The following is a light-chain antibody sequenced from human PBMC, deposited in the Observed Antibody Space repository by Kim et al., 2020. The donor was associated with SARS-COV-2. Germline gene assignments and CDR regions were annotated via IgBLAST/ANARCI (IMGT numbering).Light chain of an antibody. CDR3: QRYGSSPWS. CDR1: QSVSSSY. CDR2: GAS. V-gene: IGKV3-20*01. J-gene: IGKJ1*01. Sequence: SPGESATLSCRASQSVSSSYLAWYQQKPGQAPRLLIYGASSRATGIPDRFSGSGSGTDFTLTIIRLEPEDFAVYYCQRYGSSPWSFGQGTKVDIK.